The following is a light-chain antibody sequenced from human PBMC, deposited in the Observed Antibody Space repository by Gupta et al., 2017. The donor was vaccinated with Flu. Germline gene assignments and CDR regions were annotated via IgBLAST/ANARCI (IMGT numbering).Light chain of an antibody. J-gene: IGKJ2*01. Sequence: AWYQHKPGQAPRILIYGASTRPTGIPDRFSGSGSGTDFTLTISRLEPEDFAAYYCQQSGTFGQGTKLEIK. CDR3: QQSGT. V-gene: IGKV3-20*01. CDR2: GAS.